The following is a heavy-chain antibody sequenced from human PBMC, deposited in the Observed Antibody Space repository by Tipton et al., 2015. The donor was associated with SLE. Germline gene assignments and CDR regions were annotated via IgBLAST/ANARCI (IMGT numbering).Heavy chain of an antibody. D-gene: IGHD3-16*01. J-gene: IGHJ4*02. CDR1: GFTYSGYA. Sequence: SLRLSCAASGFTYSGYAMHWVRQVPGKGLEWVAFIRADGSNKDYADSVKGRFTISRDNSKNTLYLRMNRLGVEDTAVYYCAGGTGAYFDHWGQGTLVTVSS. CDR3: AGGTGAYFDH. CDR2: IRADGSNK. V-gene: IGHV3-30*02.